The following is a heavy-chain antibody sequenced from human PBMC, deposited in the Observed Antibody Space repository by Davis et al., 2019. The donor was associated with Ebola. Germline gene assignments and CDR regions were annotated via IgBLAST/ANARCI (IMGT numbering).Heavy chain of an antibody. CDR3: ARDIIKIAAADY. J-gene: IGHJ4*02. CDR2: IRGSGGGA. V-gene: IGHV3-23*01. Sequence: PGGSLRLSCAASGFTFSNYAMMWLRQAPGKGLEWVSAIRGSGGGASYADSVRGRFIISRDNAKNSLYLQMNSLRAEDTAVYYCARDIIKIAAADYWGQGTLVNVSS. D-gene: IGHD6-13*01. CDR1: GFTFSNYA.